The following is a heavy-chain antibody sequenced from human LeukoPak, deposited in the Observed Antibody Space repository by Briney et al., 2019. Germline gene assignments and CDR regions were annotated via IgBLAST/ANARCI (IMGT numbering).Heavy chain of an antibody. V-gene: IGHV4-59*11. CDR2: IFHSGST. D-gene: IGHD3-22*01. J-gene: IGHJ4*02. CDR3: ARVTGYMIEDYFDY. CDR1: GCSITSHF. Sequence: KPSETLSLTCTVSGCSITSHFWSWIRQPPGKGLEWIGYIFHSGSTNYNPSLKSRVTISVDTSKNQFSLKLSSVTAADTAVYYCARVTGYMIEDYFDYRGQGTLVTVSS.